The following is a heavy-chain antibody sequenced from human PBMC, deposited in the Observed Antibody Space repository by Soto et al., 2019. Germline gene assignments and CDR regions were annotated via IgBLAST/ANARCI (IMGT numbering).Heavy chain of an antibody. J-gene: IGHJ2*01. CDR2: FSYSGSL. V-gene: IGHV4-34*01. Sequence: SETLSLTCSVYGGSSRAYHWSWIRQSPGEGLEWIGEFSYSGSLNYNPSLKRRVAVSLNTSTDHFSLTMTSVTAADTGVYFCAGGPRYWSFALWGRGTLVTVSS. CDR3: AGGPRYWSFAL. D-gene: IGHD1-20*01. CDR1: GGSSRAYH.